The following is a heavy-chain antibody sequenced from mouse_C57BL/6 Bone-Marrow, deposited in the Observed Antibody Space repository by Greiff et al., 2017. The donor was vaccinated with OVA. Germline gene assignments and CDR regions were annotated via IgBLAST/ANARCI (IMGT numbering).Heavy chain of an antibody. CDR1: GFTFSSYA. CDR2: ISDGGSYT. D-gene: IGHD4-1*01. V-gene: IGHV5-4*01. J-gene: IGHJ2*01. Sequence: EVQLVESGGGLVKPGGSLKLSCAASGFTFSSYAMSWVRQTPEKRLEWVATISDGGSYTYYPDNVKGRFTISRDNAKNHLYLQMSHLKSEDTAMYCGARANWDRFDYGGQGNTLTVSS. CDR3: ARANWDRFDY.